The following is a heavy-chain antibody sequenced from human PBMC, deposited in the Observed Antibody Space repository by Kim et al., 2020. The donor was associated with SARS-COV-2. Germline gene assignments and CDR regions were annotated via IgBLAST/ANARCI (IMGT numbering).Heavy chain of an antibody. D-gene: IGHD1-26*01. CDR1: GFTFSDHY. J-gene: IGHJ4*02. V-gene: IGHV3-72*01. Sequence: GGSLRLSCAASGFTFSDHYMDWVRQAPGKGLEWVGRTRNKANSYTTEYAASVKGRFTISRDDSKNSLYLQMNSLKTEDTAVYYCARGPGSYAPFDYWGQGTLVTVSS. CDR2: TRNKANSYTT. CDR3: ARGPGSYAPFDY.